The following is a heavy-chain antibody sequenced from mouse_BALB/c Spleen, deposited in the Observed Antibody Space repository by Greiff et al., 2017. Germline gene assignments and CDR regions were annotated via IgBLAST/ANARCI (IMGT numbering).Heavy chain of an antibody. CDR1: GYTFTSYW. Sequence: QVQLQQSGAELAKPGASVKMSCKASGYTFTSYWMHWVKQRPGQGLEWIGYINPSTGYTEYNQKFKDKATLTADKSSSTAYMQLSSLTSEDSAVYYCARRQLGLRDYAMDYWGQGTSVTVSS. V-gene: IGHV1-7*01. D-gene: IGHD3-2*01. J-gene: IGHJ4*01. CDR3: ARRQLGLRDYAMDY. CDR2: INPSTGYT.